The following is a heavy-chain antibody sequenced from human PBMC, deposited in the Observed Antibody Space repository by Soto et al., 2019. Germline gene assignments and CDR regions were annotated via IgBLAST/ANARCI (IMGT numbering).Heavy chain of an antibody. Sequence: PGGSLRLSCAASGFTFSSYWMSWVRQAPGKGLEWVANIKQDGSEKYYVDSVKGRFTISRDNAENSLYLQMNSLRAEDTAVYYCARVRLGYYQQTFDYWGQGTLVTVSS. CDR2: IKQDGSEK. J-gene: IGHJ4*02. D-gene: IGHD3-22*01. CDR3: ARVRLGYYQQTFDY. V-gene: IGHV3-7*01. CDR1: GFTFSSYW.